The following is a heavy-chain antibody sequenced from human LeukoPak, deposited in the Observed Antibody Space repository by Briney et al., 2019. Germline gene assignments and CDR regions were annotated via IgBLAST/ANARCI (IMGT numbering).Heavy chain of an antibody. J-gene: IGHJ4*02. CDR2: ISSSSTYI. Sequence: GGSLRLSCAASGFTFSSYSMNWARQTPGKGLEWVSSISSSSTYIYCADSVKGRFTISRDNAKNSLYLQMNSLRAEDTAVYYCAREPTAMILWGQGTLVTVSS. V-gene: IGHV3-21*01. D-gene: IGHD5-18*01. CDR3: AREPTAMIL. CDR1: GFTFSSYS.